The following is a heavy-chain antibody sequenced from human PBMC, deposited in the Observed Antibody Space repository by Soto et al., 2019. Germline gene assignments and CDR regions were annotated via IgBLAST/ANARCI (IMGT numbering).Heavy chain of an antibody. CDR1: GISFYEHF. V-gene: IGHV3-11*01. CDR2: AGSGGYTF. D-gene: IGHD6-25*01. J-gene: IGHJ6*02. CDR3: ATGVPPAAKWGYDPYGIEV. Sequence: QVQLVESGGGLVKPGESLRLSCAASGISFYEHFSSWIRQAPGKGLEWISYAGSGGYTFYYADSVKGRFTISRDSAEKSVYLQMNSLRAEDSAVYYCATGVPPAAKWGYDPYGIEVWGQGTTVTVSS.